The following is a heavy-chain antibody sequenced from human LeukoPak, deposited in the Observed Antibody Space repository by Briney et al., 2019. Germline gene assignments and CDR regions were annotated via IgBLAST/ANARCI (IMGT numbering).Heavy chain of an antibody. D-gene: IGHD6-19*01. Sequence: GRSLRLSCAASGFTFSSYAMHWVRQAPGKGLEWVAVISYDGSNKYYADSVKGRFTISRDNSKNTLYLQMNSLRAEDTAVYYCAKDWEPQWLVSYYMDVWGKGTTVPVSS. CDR2: ISYDGSNK. J-gene: IGHJ6*03. CDR1: GFTFSSYA. CDR3: AKDWEPQWLVSYYMDV. V-gene: IGHV3-30*01.